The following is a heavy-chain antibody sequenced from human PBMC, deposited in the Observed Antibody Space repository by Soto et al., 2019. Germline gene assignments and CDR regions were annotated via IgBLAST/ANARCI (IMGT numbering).Heavy chain of an antibody. CDR1: GFTFSSYA. Sequence: PGGSLRLSCAASGFTFSSYAMSWVRQAPGKGLEWVSAISGSGGSTYYADSVKGRFTISRDNSKNTLYLQMNSLRAEDTAVYYCAKELMITFGGVIGSFDYWGQGTLVTVSS. CDR3: AKELMITFGGVIGSFDY. D-gene: IGHD3-16*02. CDR2: ISGSGGST. V-gene: IGHV3-23*01. J-gene: IGHJ4*02.